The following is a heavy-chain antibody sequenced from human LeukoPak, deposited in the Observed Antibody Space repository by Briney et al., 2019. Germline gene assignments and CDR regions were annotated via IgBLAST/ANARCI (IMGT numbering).Heavy chain of an antibody. D-gene: IGHD6-19*01. CDR3: ARDYGSGSPKNYYYYMDV. V-gene: IGHV4-38-2*02. CDR2: IYHSGST. Sequence: SETLSLTCTVSGYSISSGYYWGWIRQPPGKGLEWIGSIYHSGSTYYNPSLKSRVTISVDTSKNQFSLKLSSVTAADTAVYYCARDYGSGSPKNYYYYMDVWGKGTTVTVSS. CDR1: GYSISSGYY. J-gene: IGHJ6*03.